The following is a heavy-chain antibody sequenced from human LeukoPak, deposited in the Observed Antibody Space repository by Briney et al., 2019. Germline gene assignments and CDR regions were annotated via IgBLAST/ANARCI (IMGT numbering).Heavy chain of an antibody. CDR1: GGSISSGGYS. D-gene: IGHD4-11*01. V-gene: IGHV4-30-2*01. J-gene: IGHJ4*02. CDR2: IYHSGST. CDR3: ARGGTVTTYYFDY. Sequence: SETLSLTGAVSGGSISSGGYSWSWIRQPSGKGLEWIGYIYHSGSTYYNPSLKSRVTISVDRSKNQFSLKLSSVTAADTAVYYCARGGTVTTYYFDYWGQGTLVTVSS.